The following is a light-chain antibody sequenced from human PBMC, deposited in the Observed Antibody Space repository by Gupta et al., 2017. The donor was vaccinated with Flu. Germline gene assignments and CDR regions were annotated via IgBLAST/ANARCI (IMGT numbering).Light chain of an antibody. J-gene: IGLJ2*01. CDR1: SSDVGGYNY. CDR2: EVN. V-gene: IGLV2-8*01. Sequence: QSALTQPPSASGSPGQSVTISCTGTSSDVGGYNYVSWYQQHPGKAPKLIIYEVNKRPSGVPDRVSGSKSGNTASLTVSGLLAEDEADYYCCSYGGSKFFGGGTKLTVL. CDR3: CSYGGSKF.